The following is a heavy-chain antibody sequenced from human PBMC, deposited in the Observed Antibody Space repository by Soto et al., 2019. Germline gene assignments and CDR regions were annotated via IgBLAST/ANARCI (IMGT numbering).Heavy chain of an antibody. V-gene: IGHV4-4*02. D-gene: IGHD2-15*01. CDR1: GASIRSSHW. Sequence: QVQLQESGPGLVKPSGTLSLTCAVSGASIRSSHWWRWVRQHPGKGLEWIGEIYHSGSTYYNPSLKSRVAISLDESTNQFSLKWRSVTAADTAVYYCVRKDSSDWFFDLWGRVTLGTVAS. CDR3: VRKDSSDWFFDL. J-gene: IGHJ2*01. CDR2: IYHSGST.